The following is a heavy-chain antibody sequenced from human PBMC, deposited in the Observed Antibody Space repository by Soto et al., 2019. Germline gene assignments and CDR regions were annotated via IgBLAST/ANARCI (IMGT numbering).Heavy chain of an antibody. D-gene: IGHD1-7*01. CDR3: AREDWNSDYYYYALDV. CDR1: GYTFTGYY. Sequence: ASVKVSCKASGYTFTGYYMHWVRQAPGQGLEWMGWINPNSGGTNYAQKFQGRVTMTRDTSISTAYMELSRLRSDDTAVYYCAREDWNSDYYYYALDVSGQGTKVTVSS. CDR2: INPNSGGT. V-gene: IGHV1-2*02. J-gene: IGHJ6*02.